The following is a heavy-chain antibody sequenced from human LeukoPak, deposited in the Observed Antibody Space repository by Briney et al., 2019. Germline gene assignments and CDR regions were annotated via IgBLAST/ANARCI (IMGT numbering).Heavy chain of an antibody. V-gene: IGHV1-2*02. J-gene: IGHJ5*02. CDR3: AREAPDLTVTYAPTTHENWFDP. CDR2: INPNSGGT. CDR1: GFTFTGYY. D-gene: IGHD4-17*01. Sequence: PGGSLRLSCTASGFTFTGYYMRWVRQAPGQGLEWLGWINPNSGGTNYAQKFQGRVTMTRDTSISTAYMELSRLRSDDTAVYYCAREAPDLTVTYAPTTHENWFDPWGQGTLVTISS.